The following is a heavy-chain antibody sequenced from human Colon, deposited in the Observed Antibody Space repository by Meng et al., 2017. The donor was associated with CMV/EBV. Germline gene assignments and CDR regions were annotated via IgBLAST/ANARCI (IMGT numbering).Heavy chain of an antibody. Sequence: GESLKISCAASGFTFSSHDMNWVRQAPGEGLEWVSYIGIHDTVTSYADSVKGRFTISRDNAKNSLYLQMNSLRSEDTAVYYCARDGVRITIFGVDLYGMDVWGQGTAVTVSS. CDR3: ARDGVRITIFGVDLYGMDV. J-gene: IGHJ6*02. V-gene: IGHV3-48*01. CDR1: GFTFSSHD. CDR2: IGIHDTVT. D-gene: IGHD3-3*01.